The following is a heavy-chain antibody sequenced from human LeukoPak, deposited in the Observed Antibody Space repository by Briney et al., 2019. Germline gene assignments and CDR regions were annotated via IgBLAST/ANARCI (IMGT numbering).Heavy chain of an antibody. CDR2: IYYSGST. CDR3: ARVGVNLWFGPYFDY. Sequence: SETLSLTCTVSGGSISSYYWSWIRQPPGKGLEWIGYIYYSGSTNYNPSLKSRVTISVDTSKNQFSLKLSSVTAADTAVYYCARVGVNLWFGPYFDYWGQGTLVTVSS. D-gene: IGHD3-10*01. J-gene: IGHJ4*02. V-gene: IGHV4-59*01. CDR1: GGSISSYY.